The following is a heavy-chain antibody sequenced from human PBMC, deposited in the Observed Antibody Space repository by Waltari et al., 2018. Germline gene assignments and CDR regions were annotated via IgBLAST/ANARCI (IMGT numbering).Heavy chain of an antibody. CDR3: GRDRGVYTVWF. V-gene: IGHV1-18*01. J-gene: IGHJ4*02. CDR2: IITICGTA. Sequence: QVQLVQSGTEVKKPGASVKVTCKASGYTFTDYGISWVRQAPGQGLEWMGGIITICGTANYAQKFQGRVTMTTDTSTRTAYMELRSLRSDDTAVYYCGRDRGVYTVWFWGQGTLVTVSS. CDR1: GYTFTDYG. D-gene: IGHD5-18*01.